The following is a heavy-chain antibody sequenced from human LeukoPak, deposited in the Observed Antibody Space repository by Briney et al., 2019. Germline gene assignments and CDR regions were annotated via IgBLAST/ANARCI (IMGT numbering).Heavy chain of an antibody. D-gene: IGHD2-15*01. Sequence: SETLSLTCTVSGGSISSGGYYWSWIRQHPGKGLEWIGYIYYSGSTYYTPSLKSRVTISVDTSKNQFSLKLSSVTAADTAVYYCARQSCSGGSGYPRPYWYFDLWGRGTLVTVSS. V-gene: IGHV4-31*03. CDR2: IYYSGST. J-gene: IGHJ2*01. CDR1: GGSISSGGYY. CDR3: ARQSCSGGSGYPRPYWYFDL.